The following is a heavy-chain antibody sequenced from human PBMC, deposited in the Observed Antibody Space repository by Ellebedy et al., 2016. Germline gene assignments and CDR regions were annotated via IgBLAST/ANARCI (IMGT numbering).Heavy chain of an antibody. D-gene: IGHD1-1*01. V-gene: IGHV4-59*02. Sequence: SETLSLTCNVSGGSVSSDYWNWIRRPPGKGLEWIGYVFHTGTTNYNPSLRSRVSMSVDTSKSQISLRLVSVTAADTAVYYCAKWNGGWNAFDVWGQGTMVTVSS. CDR1: GGSVSSDY. CDR3: AKWNGGWNAFDV. J-gene: IGHJ3*01. CDR2: VFHTGTT.